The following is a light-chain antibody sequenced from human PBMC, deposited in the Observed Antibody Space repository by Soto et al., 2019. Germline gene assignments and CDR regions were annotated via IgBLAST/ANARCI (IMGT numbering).Light chain of an antibody. CDR1: QSISSW. Sequence: DIQMTQSPSTLSASVGDRVTITCRASQSISSWLTWYQQKAGQAPKLLIYKASIVESGVTSRFSGSGSGTEFTLNISSLQPDDSATYYCQQYSYFATFGQGTRVEVK. J-gene: IGKJ1*01. CDR2: KAS. V-gene: IGKV1-5*03. CDR3: QQYSYFAT.